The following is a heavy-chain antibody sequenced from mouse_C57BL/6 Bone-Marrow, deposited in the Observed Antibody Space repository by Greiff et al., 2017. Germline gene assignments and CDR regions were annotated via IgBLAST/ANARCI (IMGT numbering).Heavy chain of an antibody. V-gene: IGHV1-78*01. J-gene: IGHJ4*01. CDR3: ARSSLMVKDARDY. CDR1: GYTFTDHT. D-gene: IGHD2-2*01. CDR2: IYPRDGST. Sequence: VMLVESDAELVKPGASVKISCKVSGYTFTDHTIHWMKQRPEQGLEWIGYIYPRDGSTKYNEKFKGKATLTADKSSSTAYMQLNSLTSEDSAVYFCARSSLMVKDARDYWGQGTSVTVSA.